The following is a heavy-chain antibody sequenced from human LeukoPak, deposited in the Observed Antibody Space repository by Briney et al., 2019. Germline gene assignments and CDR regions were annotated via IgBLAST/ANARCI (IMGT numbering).Heavy chain of an antibody. Sequence: SETLSLTWTVSGGSISSYYWSWIRQPSGKGLEWNGRIYTSGSTNYNPSLKSRVTMSVDTSKNQFSLKLSSVTAADTAVYYCAIDQYYYDSSGSLFDYWGQGTLVTVSS. J-gene: IGHJ4*02. CDR1: GGSISSYY. CDR3: AIDQYYYDSSGSLFDY. CDR2: IYTSGST. V-gene: IGHV4-4*07. D-gene: IGHD3-22*01.